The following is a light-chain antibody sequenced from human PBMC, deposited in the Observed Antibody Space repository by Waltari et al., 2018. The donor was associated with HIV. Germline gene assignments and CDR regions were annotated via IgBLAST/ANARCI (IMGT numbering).Light chain of an antibody. Sequence: GTSSDVGGYNYVSWYQQYPGKAPQLMIYDVTDRPSGVSNRFSGSKSGNTASLTISGLQAEDEADYYCSSYTSTTAWVFGGGTKVTVL. CDR1: SSDVGGYNY. CDR3: SSYTSTTAWV. V-gene: IGLV2-14*01. J-gene: IGLJ3*02. CDR2: DVT.